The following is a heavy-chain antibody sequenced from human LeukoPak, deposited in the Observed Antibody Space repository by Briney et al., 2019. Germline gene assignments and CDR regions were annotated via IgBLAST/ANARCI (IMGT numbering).Heavy chain of an antibody. V-gene: IGHV1-2*06. Sequence: ASVKVSCKASGFTLSDYYIHWVRQAPGQGLQWIGQVALDGDTKYSLNFQGRISLTRDTSISTAYMELTSLRSGDTAIYCCARDSVGPEAFDMWGQGTVVIVSS. CDR1: GFTLSDYY. CDR3: ARDSVGPEAFDM. D-gene: IGHD1-26*01. J-gene: IGHJ3*02. CDR2: VALDGDT.